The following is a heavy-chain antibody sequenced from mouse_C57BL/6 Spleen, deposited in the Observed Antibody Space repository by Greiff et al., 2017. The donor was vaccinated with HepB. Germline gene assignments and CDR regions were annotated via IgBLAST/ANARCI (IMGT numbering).Heavy chain of an antibody. Sequence: VQLQQSGAELAKPGASVKLSCKASGYTFTSYWMHWVKQRPGQGLEWIGYINPSSGYTKYNQKFKDKATLTADKSSSTAYMQLSSLTYEDSAVYYCARPPCITTVVATYYAMDYWGQGTSVTVSS. CDR1: GYTFTSYW. CDR2: INPSSGYT. CDR3: ARPPCITTVVATYYAMDY. V-gene: IGHV1-7*01. D-gene: IGHD1-1*01. J-gene: IGHJ4*01.